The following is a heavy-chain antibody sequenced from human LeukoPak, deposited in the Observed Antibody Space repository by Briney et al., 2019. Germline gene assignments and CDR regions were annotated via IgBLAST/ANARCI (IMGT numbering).Heavy chain of an antibody. V-gene: IGHV1-69*06. D-gene: IGHD6-13*01. CDR3: ARDLPYSSSWHDAFDI. Sequence: SVKVSCKASGGTFSSYAISWVRQAPGQGLEWMGGIIPIFGTANYAQKFQGRVTITADKSASTAYMELSSLRSEDTAVYYCARDLPYSSSWHDAFDIWGQGTMVTVSS. CDR1: GGTFSSYA. J-gene: IGHJ3*02. CDR2: IIPIFGTA.